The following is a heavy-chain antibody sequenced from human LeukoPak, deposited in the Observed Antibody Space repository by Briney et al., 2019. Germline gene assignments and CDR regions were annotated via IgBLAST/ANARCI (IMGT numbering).Heavy chain of an antibody. D-gene: IGHD1-26*01. V-gene: IGHV3-7*01. J-gene: IGHJ6*03. CDR1: GFTFSDYC. CDR2: IKQDGSEK. Sequence: PGGSLRLSCAASGFTFSDYCMSWVRQAPGKGLEWVANIKQDGSEKYYVDSVKGRFTISRDNAKNSLYLQMNSLRAEDTAVYYCARDRGIVGTTGYYYMDVWGKGTTVTVSS. CDR3: ARDRGIVGTTGYYYMDV.